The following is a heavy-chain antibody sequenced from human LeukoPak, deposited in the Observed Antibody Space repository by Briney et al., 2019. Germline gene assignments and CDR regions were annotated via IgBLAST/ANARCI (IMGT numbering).Heavy chain of an antibody. V-gene: IGHV3-66*02. J-gene: IGHJ6*03. CDR3: ARDLAGFEEPRYYYYMDV. CDR1: GFTVNRNV. Sequence: GGSLRLSCVASGFTVNRNVMSGVRQAPGKGLEWVSLIYSDDRAFYADSVKGRFTISRNKSKNTLFLQMSSLKPEDTAIYYCARDLAGFEEPRYYYYMDVWGKGTTVTVSS. CDR2: IYSDDRA. D-gene: IGHD1-14*01.